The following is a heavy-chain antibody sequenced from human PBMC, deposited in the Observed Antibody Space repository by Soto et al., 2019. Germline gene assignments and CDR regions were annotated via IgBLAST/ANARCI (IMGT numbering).Heavy chain of an antibody. J-gene: IGHJ4*02. CDR2: IYYSGST. CDR3: ASVSYFNAFDY. CDR1: GGSISSGDYY. D-gene: IGHD3-9*01. Sequence: PSETLSLTCAVSGGSISSGDYYWSWIRQPPGKGLEWIGYIYYSGSTYYNPSLKSRVTISVDTSKNQFSLKLSSVTAADTAVYYCASVSYFNAFDYWGQGTLVTAPQ. V-gene: IGHV4-30-4*01.